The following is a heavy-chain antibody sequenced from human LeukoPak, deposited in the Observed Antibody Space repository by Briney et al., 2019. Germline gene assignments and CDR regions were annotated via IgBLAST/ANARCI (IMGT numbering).Heavy chain of an antibody. CDR3: ARLGRIAAGYYYYGMDV. J-gene: IGHJ6*02. CDR2: IYYSGST. V-gene: IGHV4-38-2*02. D-gene: IGHD6-13*01. CDR1: GYSISSGYY. Sequence: SETLSLTCTVSGYSISSGYYWGWIRQPPGKGLEWIGYIYYSGSTNYNPSLKSRVTISVDTSKNQFSLKLSSVTAAGTAVYYCARLGRIAAGYYYYGMDVWGQGTTVTVSS.